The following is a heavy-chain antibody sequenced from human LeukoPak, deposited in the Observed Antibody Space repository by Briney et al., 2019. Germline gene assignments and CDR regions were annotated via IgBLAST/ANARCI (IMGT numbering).Heavy chain of an antibody. CDR3: ARRTRLGAFDF. Sequence: PSETLFLTCTVSGGSISSNSYYWGWIRQPPGKGLEWIGSVYYSGYTYYNPSLKSRVTISVDTSKNQFSLKLSSVTAADTAVYYCARRTRLGAFDFWGQGTMVTVSS. CDR2: VYYSGYT. J-gene: IGHJ3*01. CDR1: GGSISSNSYY. V-gene: IGHV4-39*01. D-gene: IGHD7-27*01.